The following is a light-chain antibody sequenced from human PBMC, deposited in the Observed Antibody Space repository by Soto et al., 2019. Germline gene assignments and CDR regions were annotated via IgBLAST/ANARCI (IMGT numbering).Light chain of an antibody. Sequence: NFMLTRPHSVSESPGKTLTISCTRSSGSIASNYVQWYQQRPGSAPTTVIYEDNQRPSGVPDRFSGSIDSSSNSASLTISGLKTEDEADYYCQSYDSSNVVFGGGTKLTVL. J-gene: IGLJ2*01. CDR3: QSYDSSNVV. CDR2: EDN. CDR1: SGSIASNY. V-gene: IGLV6-57*04.